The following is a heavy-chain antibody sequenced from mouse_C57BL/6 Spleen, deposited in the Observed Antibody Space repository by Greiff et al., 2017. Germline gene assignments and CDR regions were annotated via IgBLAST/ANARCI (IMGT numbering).Heavy chain of an antibody. CDR1: GYTFTEYT. D-gene: IGHD2-1*01. CDR3: ARGDFYYGTPYYFDY. J-gene: IGHJ2*01. CDR2: FYPGSGSI. Sequence: VQLVESGAELVKPGASEKLSCKASGYTFTEYTIHWVKQRSGQGLEWIGWFYPGSGSIKYNEKFKDKATLTADKSSSTVYMELSRLTSEDSAVYFCARGDFYYGTPYYFDYWGQGTTRTVSS. V-gene: IGHV1-62-2*01.